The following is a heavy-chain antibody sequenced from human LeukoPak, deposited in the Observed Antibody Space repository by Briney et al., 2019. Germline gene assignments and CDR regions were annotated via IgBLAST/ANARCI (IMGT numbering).Heavy chain of an antibody. CDR3: ARSAYWFGESVGAFDI. V-gene: IGHV3-20*04. J-gene: IGHJ3*02. CDR2: INWNGGST. D-gene: IGHD3-10*01. Sequence: GGSLRLSCAASGFTFDDYGMSWLRQAPGKGLEWVSGINWNGGSTGYADSVEGRFTISRDNAKNSLYLQMNSLRAEDTALYYCARSAYWFGESVGAFDIWGQGTMVTVSS. CDR1: GFTFDDYG.